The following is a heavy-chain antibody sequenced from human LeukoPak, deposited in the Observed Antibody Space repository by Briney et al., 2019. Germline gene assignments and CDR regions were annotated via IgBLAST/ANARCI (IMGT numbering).Heavy chain of an antibody. CDR2: IGTAGDT. Sequence: GGSLILSCAASGFTFSSYDMHWVRQATGEGLEWVSAIGTAGDTYYPGSVKGRFTISRENAKNSLYLQMNSLRAGDTAVYYCARGTAYDYVSRLPHDAFDIWGQGTMVTVSS. D-gene: IGHD3-16*01. V-gene: IGHV3-13*01. J-gene: IGHJ3*02. CDR1: GFTFSSYD. CDR3: ARGTAYDYVSRLPHDAFDI.